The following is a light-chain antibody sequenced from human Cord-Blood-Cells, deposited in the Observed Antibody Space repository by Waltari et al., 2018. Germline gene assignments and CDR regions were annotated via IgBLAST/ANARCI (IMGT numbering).Light chain of an antibody. J-gene: IGLJ2*01. V-gene: IGLV5-45*02. CDR3: MIWHSSASV. Sequence: QAVLTQPSSLSASPGASASLTCTLRRGINVGTYRIYCYQQKPGSPPQYLLRYKSDSDKQQGSGVPSRFSGSKDASANAGILLISGLQSEDEADNYCMIWHSSASVFGGGTKLTVL. CDR1: RGINVGTYR. CDR2: YKSDSDK.